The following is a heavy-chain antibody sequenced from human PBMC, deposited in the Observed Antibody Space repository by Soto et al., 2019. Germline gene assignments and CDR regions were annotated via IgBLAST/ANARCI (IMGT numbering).Heavy chain of an antibody. CDR2: MNPNSGNT. CDR3: ARGGEQITIFGVVITYNWFDP. CDR1: GYTFTSYD. Sequence: ASVKVSCKASGYTFTSYDINWVRQATGQGLEWMGWMNPNSGNTGYAQKFQGRVTMTRNTSISTAYMELSSLRSEDTAVYYCARGGEQITIFGVVITYNWFDPRGQGTLVTVS. J-gene: IGHJ5*02. D-gene: IGHD3-3*01. V-gene: IGHV1-8*01.